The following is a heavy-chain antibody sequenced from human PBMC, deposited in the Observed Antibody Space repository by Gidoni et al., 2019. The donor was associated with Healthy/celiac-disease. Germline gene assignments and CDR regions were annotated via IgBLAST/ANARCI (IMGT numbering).Heavy chain of an antibody. CDR1: GYTFTSYY. Sequence: QVQLVQSGAEVKKPGASVKVSCKASGYTFTSYYMHWVRQAPGQGLEWMGIINPSGGSTSYAQKFQGRVTMTRDTSTSTVYMELSSLRSEDTAVYYCARDCPVYGSGSYCLDYWGQGTLVTVSS. CDR2: INPSGGST. D-gene: IGHD3-10*01. CDR3: ARDCPVYGSGSYCLDY. J-gene: IGHJ4*02. V-gene: IGHV1-46*01.